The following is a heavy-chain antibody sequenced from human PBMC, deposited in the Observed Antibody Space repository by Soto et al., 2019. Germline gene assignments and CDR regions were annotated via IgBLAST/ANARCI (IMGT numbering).Heavy chain of an antibody. D-gene: IGHD2-2*01. J-gene: IGHJ6*03. CDR3: ARDEYCSSTRCYEYYYYTDV. Sequence: GGSLRLSCAASGFTFSSYSMNWVRQAPGKGLEWASYISSSSSTIYYADSVKGRFTISRDNAKNSLYLQMNSLRAEDTAVYYCARDEYCSSTRCYEYYYYTDVWGKGTTVTVSS. V-gene: IGHV3-48*01. CDR1: GFTFSSYS. CDR2: ISSSSSTI.